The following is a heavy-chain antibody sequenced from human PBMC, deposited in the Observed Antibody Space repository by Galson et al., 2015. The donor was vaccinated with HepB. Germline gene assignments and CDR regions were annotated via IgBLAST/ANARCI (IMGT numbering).Heavy chain of an antibody. CDR3: ARVLGSYSTFGENWFGP. CDR2: ISAYNGNT. J-gene: IGHJ5*02. V-gene: IGHV1-18*04. Sequence: SVKVSCKASGYTFTSYGISWVRQAPGQGLEWMGWISAYNGNTNYAQKLQGRVTMTTDTSTSTAYMELRSLRSDDTAVYYCARVLGSYSTFGENWFGPWGQGTLVTVSS. D-gene: IGHD3-16*01. CDR1: GYTFTSYG.